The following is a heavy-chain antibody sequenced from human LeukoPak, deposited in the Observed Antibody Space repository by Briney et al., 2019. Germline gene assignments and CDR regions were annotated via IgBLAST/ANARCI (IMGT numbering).Heavy chain of an antibody. CDR2: INYSGSTT. V-gene: IGHV3-23*01. D-gene: IGHD6-19*01. CDR1: GFTLSSYA. Sequence: GGSLRLSCAASGFTLSSYAMSWVRQAPGKGLECVSTINYSGSTTYYADSVKGRFTISRDNSKNTLYLQMRSLRPEDTAVYYCAKDRVTSGWYVYDHWGQGTQVTVSS. J-gene: IGHJ4*02. CDR3: AKDRVTSGWYVYDH.